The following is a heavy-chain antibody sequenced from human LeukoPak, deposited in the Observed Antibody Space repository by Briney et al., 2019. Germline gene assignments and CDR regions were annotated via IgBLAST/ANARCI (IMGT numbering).Heavy chain of an antibody. CDR1: GFTFSSYA. V-gene: IGHV3-23*01. Sequence: GGSLRLSCAASGFTFSSYAMTWVRQAPGKGLEWVSAISGSGGSTYYADSVKGRFTISRDNSKNTLYLQMNSLRAEDTAVYYCAEREGYYDILTGYYFDYWGQGTLVTVSS. J-gene: IGHJ4*02. D-gene: IGHD3-9*01. CDR2: ISGSGGST. CDR3: AEREGYYDILTGYYFDY.